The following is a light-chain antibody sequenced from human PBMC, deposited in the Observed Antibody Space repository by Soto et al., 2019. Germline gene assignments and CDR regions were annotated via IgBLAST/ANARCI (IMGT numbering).Light chain of an antibody. CDR1: QSISSW. V-gene: IGKV1-5*01. CDR2: HAS. CDR3: QQSYSTPPT. J-gene: IGKJ4*01. Sequence: DIQMTQSPSTLSASVGDRVTITCRASQSISSWLAWYQQKPGKAPNLLIYHASSLESGVPSRFSGSGSGTDFTLTISSLQPEDFATYYCQQSYSTPPTFGGGTKVDIK.